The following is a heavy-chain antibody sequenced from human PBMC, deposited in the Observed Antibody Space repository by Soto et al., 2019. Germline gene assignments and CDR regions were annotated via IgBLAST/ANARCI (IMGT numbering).Heavy chain of an antibody. CDR1: GGSISSINW. V-gene: IGHV4-4*02. CDR2: IYHSGST. CDR3: ASDREGSYGMDV. J-gene: IGHJ6*02. Sequence: PSETLSLTSAVSGGSISSINWWSWVRQPPGKGLEWIGEIYHSGSTNYNPSLKSRVTISVNKSKNQFSLKLSSVTAADTAVYYCASDREGSYGMDVWGQGXTVTVYS.